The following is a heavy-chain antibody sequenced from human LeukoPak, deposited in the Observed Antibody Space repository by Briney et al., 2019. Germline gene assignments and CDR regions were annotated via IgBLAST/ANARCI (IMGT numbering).Heavy chain of an antibody. CDR1: GFTFSSYA. J-gene: IGHJ4*02. Sequence: GGSLRLSCAASGFTFSSYAMHWVRQAPGKGLEYVSAISSNGGSTYYANSVKGRFTISRDNAKNTLYLQMNSLRAEDTAVYYCARGSFYGSGSYQIAYWGQGTLVIVSS. CDR2: ISSNGGST. CDR3: ARGSFYGSGSYQIAY. V-gene: IGHV3-64*01. D-gene: IGHD3-10*01.